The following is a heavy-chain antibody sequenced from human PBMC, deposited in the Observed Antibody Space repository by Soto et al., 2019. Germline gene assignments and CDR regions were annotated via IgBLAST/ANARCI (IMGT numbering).Heavy chain of an antibody. Sequence: GGSLRLSCAASGFTFSSYAMSWVRQAPGKGLEWVSAISGSGGSTYYADSVKGRFTISRDNSKNTLYLQMNSLRAEDTAVYYWAKALVGGVDYYSVRAFWAQGTTVLVSS. J-gene: IGHJ6*02. CDR1: GFTFSSYA. V-gene: IGHV3-23*01. D-gene: IGHD3-10*01. CDR2: ISGSGGST. CDR3: AKALVGGVDYYSVRAF.